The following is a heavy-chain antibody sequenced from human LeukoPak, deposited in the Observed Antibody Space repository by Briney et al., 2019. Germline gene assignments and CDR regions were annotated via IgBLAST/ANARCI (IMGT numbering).Heavy chain of an antibody. J-gene: IGHJ3*02. CDR1: GFTFSTDV. V-gene: IGHV3-30-3*01. CDR2: IGSDGIHT. CDR3: ARESQDSILHSGPFDI. Sequence: PVRSLRLSCAASGFTFSTDVMHWVRQAPGKGLEWVADIGSDGIHTFYVESVKGRFTISRDNSKNTLYLQMNSLRAADKAVYFCARESQDSILHSGPFDISGPGT. D-gene: IGHD4-11*01.